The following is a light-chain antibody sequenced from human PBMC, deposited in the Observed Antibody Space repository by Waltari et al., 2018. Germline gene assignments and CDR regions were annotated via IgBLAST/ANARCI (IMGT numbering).Light chain of an antibody. CDR2: LGS. Sequence: DIVMTQSPLSLPVTHGEPDSLPCRSSQILLYNNEYHYLDWYLQKPGQSPQRLIYLGSTRAAGVPDRFSGSGSGTDFTLKISRVEAEDVGVYYCMQALQTPTFGQGTRLEIK. V-gene: IGKV2-28*01. CDR3: MQALQTPT. J-gene: IGKJ5*01. CDR1: QILLYNNEYHY.